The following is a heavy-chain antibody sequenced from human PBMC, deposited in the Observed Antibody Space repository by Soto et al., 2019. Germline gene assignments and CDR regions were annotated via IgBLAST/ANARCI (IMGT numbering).Heavy chain of an antibody. CDR2: IRSKANSYAT. V-gene: IGHV3-73*01. J-gene: IGHJ6*02. Sequence: GGSLRLSCAASGFTFSGSAMHWVRQASGKGLEWVGRIRSKANSYATAYAASVKGRFTISRDDSKSTAYLQMNSLKTEDTAVYYCTRHKYCSSTSCYTFDYYYGMDVWGQGTTVTVSS. D-gene: IGHD2-2*02. CDR3: TRHKYCSSTSCYTFDYYYGMDV. CDR1: GFTFSGSA.